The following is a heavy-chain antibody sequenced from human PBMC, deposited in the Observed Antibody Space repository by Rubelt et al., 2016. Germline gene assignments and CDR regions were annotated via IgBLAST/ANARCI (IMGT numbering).Heavy chain of an antibody. Sequence: FSSYAISWVRKAPGQGLEWMGGIIPIFGTANYTQKFQGRVTITADESTSTAYMELSSLRSEDTAVYYCAGGDHCSSTSCYDESGYYGMDVWGQGTTVTVSS. V-gene: IGHV1-69*01. J-gene: IGHJ6*02. CDR2: IIPIFGTA. CDR3: AGGDHCSSTSCYDESGYYGMDV. CDR1: FSSYA. D-gene: IGHD2-2*01.